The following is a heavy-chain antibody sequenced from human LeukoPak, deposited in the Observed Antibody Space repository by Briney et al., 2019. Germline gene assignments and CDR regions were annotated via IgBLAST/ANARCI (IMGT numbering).Heavy chain of an antibody. Sequence: GGSLRLSCAASGFTFSSYAMSWVRQAPGKGLEWVSAISGSGGSTYYADSVKGRFTISRDNSKNTLYLQMNSLRAEDTAVYYCAKDLQDIVVVVATPGYYYYGMDVWGQGTTVTVSS. CDR1: GFTFSSYA. D-gene: IGHD2-15*01. CDR3: AKDLQDIVVVVATPGYYYYGMDV. CDR2: ISGSGGST. V-gene: IGHV3-23*01. J-gene: IGHJ6*02.